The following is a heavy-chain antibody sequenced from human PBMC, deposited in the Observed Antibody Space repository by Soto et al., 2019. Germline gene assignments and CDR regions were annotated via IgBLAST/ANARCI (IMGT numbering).Heavy chain of an antibody. D-gene: IGHD6-6*01. Sequence: GASVKVSCKASGYTFSNYGFSWVRQAPGQGLEWMGWISGYNGNTNYAERLQGRVTMTTDTSTSTAYMELKSLRYDDTAVYYCARGGQLGYWGQGTPVPVSS. CDR1: GYTFSNYG. J-gene: IGHJ4*02. V-gene: IGHV1-18*01. CDR2: ISGYNGNT. CDR3: ARGGQLGY.